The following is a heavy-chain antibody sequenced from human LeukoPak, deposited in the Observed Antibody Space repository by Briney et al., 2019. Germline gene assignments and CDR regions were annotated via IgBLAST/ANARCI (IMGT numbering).Heavy chain of an antibody. CDR1: GYTFTCYD. Sequence: ASVKVSCKASGYTFTCYDINWVRQATGQGLEWMGWMSPNSGNTGYAQKFQGRVTMTRNTSISTAYMELSSLRSEDTAVYYCARDGALWFGESSIWGQGTMVTVSS. D-gene: IGHD3-10*01. CDR3: ARDGALWFGESSI. V-gene: IGHV1-8*01. CDR2: MSPNSGNT. J-gene: IGHJ3*02.